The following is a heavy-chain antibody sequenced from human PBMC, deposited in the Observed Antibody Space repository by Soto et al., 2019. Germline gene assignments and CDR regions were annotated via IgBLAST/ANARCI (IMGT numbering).Heavy chain of an antibody. Sequence: GGSLRLSCAVSGFTFSSYGMHWVRQAPGKGLEWVAVIWYDGSNKYYADSVKGRFTISRDNSKNTLYLQMNSLRAEDTAVYYCARDRYHPGSYYYYGMDVWGQGTTVTVSS. V-gene: IGHV3-33*01. CDR2: IWYDGSNK. CDR1: GFTFSSYG. D-gene: IGHD2-2*01. J-gene: IGHJ6*02. CDR3: ARDRYHPGSYYYYGMDV.